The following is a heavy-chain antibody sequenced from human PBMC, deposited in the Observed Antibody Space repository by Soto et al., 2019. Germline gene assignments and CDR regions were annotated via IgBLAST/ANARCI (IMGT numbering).Heavy chain of an antibody. CDR3: TRDRKVGGSGWYYYYGMDV. CDR2: IRSKAYGGTT. V-gene: IGHV3-49*03. Sequence: GGSLRLSCTASGFTFGDYAMSWFRQAPGKGLEWVGFIRSKAYGGTTEYAASVKGRFTISRDDSKSIAYLQMNSLKTEDTAVYYCTRDRKVGGSGWYYYYGMDVWGQGTTVTVSS. CDR1: GFTFGDYA. D-gene: IGHD6-19*01. J-gene: IGHJ6*02.